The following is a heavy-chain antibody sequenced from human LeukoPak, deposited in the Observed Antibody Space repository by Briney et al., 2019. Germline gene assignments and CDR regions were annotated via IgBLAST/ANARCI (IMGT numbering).Heavy chain of an antibody. J-gene: IGHJ4*02. CDR3: ARSAVTGTSPFDF. CDR1: GGTFSSYA. CDR2: ISGYNSKT. V-gene: IGHV1-18*01. D-gene: IGHD6-19*01. Sequence: EASVKVSCKASGGTFSSYAISWVRQAPGQGLEWMGWISGYNSKTKYAQKFQGRVIMTTDTSTSTAYMELRSLRSDDTAVYYCARSAVTGTSPFDFWGQGTLVTVSS.